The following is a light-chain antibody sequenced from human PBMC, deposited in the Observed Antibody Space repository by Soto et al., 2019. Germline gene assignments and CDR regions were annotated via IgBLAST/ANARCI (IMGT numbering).Light chain of an antibody. J-gene: IGKJ1*01. V-gene: IGKV3-20*01. CDR3: QQYASYSPT. CDR1: QSVSNNY. CDR2: DAS. Sequence: EIVLTQSPGTLSLSPGERATLSCRASQSVSNNYLAWYQQKPGQAPRLLIYDASNRATGIPARFSGSGSGTDFTLTISSLQPDDFATYYCQQYASYSPTFGQGTK.